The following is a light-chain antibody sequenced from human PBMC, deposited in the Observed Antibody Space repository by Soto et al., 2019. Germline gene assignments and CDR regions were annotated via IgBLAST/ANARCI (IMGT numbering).Light chain of an antibody. J-gene: IGLJ1*01. V-gene: IGLV2-14*02. CDR1: SSDIGSYDL. CDR2: EVN. Sequence: QSALAQPASVSGSPGQSITISCTGASSDIGSYDLVSWYQQHPGKTPRLIIYEVNKRPWGVSDRFSGSKSGNTASLTVSGLQAEDEADYYCTSYAGSNNFFYVFGTGTKVTVL. CDR3: TSYAGSNNFFYV.